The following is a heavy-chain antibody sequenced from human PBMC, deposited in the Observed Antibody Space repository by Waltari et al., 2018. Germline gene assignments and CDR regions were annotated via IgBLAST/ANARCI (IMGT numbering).Heavy chain of an antibody. D-gene: IGHD6-19*01. Sequence: QVQLVESGGGVVQPGRSLRLSCAASGFTFSSYGMHWVRQAPGKGREWVAVIWYDGSNKYYADSVKGRFTISRDNSKNTLYLQMNSLRAEDTAVYYCAKPVAGPDAFDIWGQGTMVTVSS. CDR1: GFTFSSYG. J-gene: IGHJ3*02. CDR2: IWYDGSNK. CDR3: AKPVAGPDAFDI. V-gene: IGHV3-33*06.